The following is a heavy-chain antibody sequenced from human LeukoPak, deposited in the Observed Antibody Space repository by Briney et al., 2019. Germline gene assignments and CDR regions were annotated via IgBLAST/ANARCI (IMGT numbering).Heavy chain of an antibody. CDR1: GGSISSYY. CDR2: IHYSGNS. J-gene: IGHJ4*02. V-gene: IGHV4-59*08. Sequence: SETLSLTCTVPGGSISSYYWTWIRQPPGKGLEWIGYIHYSGNSNYNPSLKSRVTLSVDTSTNQFSLKLNSVTAADTAVYYCARHTGGSARDYWGQGTLVTVSS. D-gene: IGHD2-8*02. CDR3: ARHTGGSARDY.